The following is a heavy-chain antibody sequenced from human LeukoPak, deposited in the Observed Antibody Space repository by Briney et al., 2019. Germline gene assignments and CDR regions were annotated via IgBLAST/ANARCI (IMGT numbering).Heavy chain of an antibody. CDR2: IKNKADGGTT. Sequence: PGGSLRLSCAASGFTFSNAWMSWVRQAPGKGLEWVGRIKNKADGGTTDYAAPVKGRFTISRDNSKNTLYLQMNSLRAEDTAVYYCARTEEGSGSTHFDYWGQGTLVTVSS. V-gene: IGHV3-15*01. CDR1: GFTFSNAW. CDR3: ARTEEGSGSTHFDY. D-gene: IGHD3-10*01. J-gene: IGHJ4*02.